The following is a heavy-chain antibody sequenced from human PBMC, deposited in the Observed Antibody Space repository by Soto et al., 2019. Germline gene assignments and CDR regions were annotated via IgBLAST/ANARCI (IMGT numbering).Heavy chain of an antibody. J-gene: IGHJ3*02. CDR2: IIPIRDIA. CDR3: AAGGHGAFDI. D-gene: IGHD1-26*01. Sequence: QVQLVQSGAEVKKPGSSVKVSCKASGDTFSSYTISWVRQAPGQGLEWMGRIIPIRDIANYAQKFQGRVTITADKSTSTAYMELSSLSSEDTAVYYCAAGGHGAFDIWGQGTMVTVSS. V-gene: IGHV1-69*02. CDR1: GDTFSSYT.